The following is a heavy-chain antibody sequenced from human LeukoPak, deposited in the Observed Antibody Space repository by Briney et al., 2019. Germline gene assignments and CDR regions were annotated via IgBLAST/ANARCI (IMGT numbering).Heavy chain of an antibody. CDR3: ARVGTGNDAFDI. CDR1: GFTFSSYS. Sequence: GGSLRLSCAASGFTFSSYSMNWVRQAPGKGLEWVSSISSSSSYIYYADSVKRRFTISRDNAKNSLYLQMHSLRAEDTAVYYCARVGTGNDAFDIWGQGTMVTVSS. V-gene: IGHV3-21*01. J-gene: IGHJ3*02. D-gene: IGHD3/OR15-3a*01. CDR2: ISSSSSYI.